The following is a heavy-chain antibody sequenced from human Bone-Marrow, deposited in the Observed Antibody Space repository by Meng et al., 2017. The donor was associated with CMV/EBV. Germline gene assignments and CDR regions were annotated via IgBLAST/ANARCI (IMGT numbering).Heavy chain of an antibody. J-gene: IGHJ4*02. Sequence: GGSLRLSCAVSGFTFSNYDMSWVRQAPGRGLEWVSSITTSGGGAYYADSVKGRFTISRNNSKNTLYLQMNSLRAEDTAVYYCAKHIPFGDVWGQGTLVTVSS. CDR2: ITTSGGGA. CDR1: GFTFSNYD. D-gene: IGHD3-16*01. CDR3: AKHIPFGDV. V-gene: IGHV3-23*01.